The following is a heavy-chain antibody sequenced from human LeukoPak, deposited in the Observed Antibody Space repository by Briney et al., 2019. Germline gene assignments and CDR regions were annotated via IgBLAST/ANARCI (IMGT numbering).Heavy chain of an antibody. V-gene: IGHV4-39*01. CDR1: GGSISSSSYY. CDR3: ARPNANGDVGY. J-gene: IGHJ4*02. CDR2: IYYSGST. D-gene: IGHD2-8*01. Sequence: SETLSLTCTVSGGSISSSSYYWGWIRQPPGKGLEWIGSIYYSGSTYYNSSLKSRVTISVDTSKNQFSLKLSSVTAADTAVYYCARPNANGDVGYWGQGTLVTVSS.